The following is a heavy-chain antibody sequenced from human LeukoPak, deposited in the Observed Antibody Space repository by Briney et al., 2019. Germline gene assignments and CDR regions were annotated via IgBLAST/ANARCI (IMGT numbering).Heavy chain of an antibody. CDR3: ARVYDVWSGYYRDY. D-gene: IGHD3-3*01. CDR1: GFTFSSYA. J-gene: IGHJ4*02. CDR2: ISGSGGST. Sequence: KAGGSLRLSCAASGFTFSSYAMSWVRQAPGKGREWVSAISGSGGSTYYADSVKGRFIVSRDNAKNSLYLQMNSLRAEDTAVYYCARVYDVWSGYYRDYWGQGTLVTVSS. V-gene: IGHV3-23*01.